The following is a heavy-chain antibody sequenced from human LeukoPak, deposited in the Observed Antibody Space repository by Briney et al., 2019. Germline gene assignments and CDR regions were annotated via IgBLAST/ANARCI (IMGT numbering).Heavy chain of an antibody. D-gene: IGHD3-22*01. CDR3: AKPYYNDSSEY. Sequence: GGSVRLSCAASGFTFNSYGMHWVRHSPGKGLEWVAVISYDGSNKYYAESVNGRFTISIDNSKNTLYLQMNSLRAEDTAVYYCAKPYYNDSSEYWGQGTLVTVSS. CDR2: ISYDGSNK. J-gene: IGHJ4*02. V-gene: IGHV3-30*18. CDR1: GFTFNSYG.